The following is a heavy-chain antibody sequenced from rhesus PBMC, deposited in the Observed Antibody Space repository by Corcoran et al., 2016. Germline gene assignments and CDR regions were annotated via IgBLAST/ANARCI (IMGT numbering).Heavy chain of an antibody. CDR2: IYWNDNK. D-gene: IGHD3-28*01. V-gene: IGHV2-95*01. J-gene: IGHJ4*01. CDR1: GFSISTTGTG. Sequence: QVTLRESGPALVKPTQTLTLTCTFSGFSISTTGTGLGWIRQPPGKAPEWLASIYWNDNKYYRTSLKSRLTISKDTSKNQVVLTMTNMDPIDTATYHCARVPYFYGTADYWGQGLLVTVSS. CDR3: ARVPYFYGTADY.